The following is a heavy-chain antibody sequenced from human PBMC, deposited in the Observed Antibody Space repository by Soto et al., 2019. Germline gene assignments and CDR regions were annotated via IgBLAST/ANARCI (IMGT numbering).Heavy chain of an antibody. J-gene: IGHJ6*02. D-gene: IGHD4-4*01. Sequence: GGSLRLSCAASGFTFSSYGMHWVRQAPGKGLEWVAVIWYDGSNKYYADSVKGRFTISRDNSKNTLYLQMNSLRAEDTAVYYCARSDYSELNGMDVWGQGTTVTVSS. CDR3: ARSDYSELNGMDV. CDR1: GFTFSSYG. V-gene: IGHV3-33*01. CDR2: IWYDGSNK.